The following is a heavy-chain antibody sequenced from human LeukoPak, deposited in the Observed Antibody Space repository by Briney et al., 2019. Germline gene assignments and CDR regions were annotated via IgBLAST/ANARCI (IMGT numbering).Heavy chain of an antibody. CDR3: AKSGDYDFWSGFNY. CDR2: ISYDGSNK. V-gene: IGHV3-30*18. Sequence: GRSLRLSCAASGFTFSSYGMHLVRQAPGKGLEWVAVISYDGSNKYYADSVKGRFTISRDNSKNTLYLQMNSLRAEDTAVYYCAKSGDYDFWSGFNYWGQGTLVTVSS. J-gene: IGHJ4*02. CDR1: GFTFSSYG. D-gene: IGHD3-3*01.